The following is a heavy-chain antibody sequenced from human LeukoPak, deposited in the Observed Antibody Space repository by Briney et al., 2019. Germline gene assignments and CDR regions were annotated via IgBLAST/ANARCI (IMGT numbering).Heavy chain of an antibody. CDR3: ARDLRRFAAYYFDY. V-gene: IGHV3-23*01. D-gene: IGHD5/OR15-5a*01. CDR2: ISGSGGTT. CDR1: GFTFDNYA. J-gene: IGHJ4*02. Sequence: GGSLRLSCAASGFTFDNYAMSWVRQAPGKGLEWVSGISGSGGTTNYADSVKGRFTISRDNSKNTLYLQTNSLRAEDTAVYYCARDLRRFAAYYFDYWGQGTLVTVSS.